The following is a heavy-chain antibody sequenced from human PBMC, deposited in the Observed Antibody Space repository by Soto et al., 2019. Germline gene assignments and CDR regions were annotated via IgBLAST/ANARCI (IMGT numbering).Heavy chain of an antibody. J-gene: IGHJ6*02. CDR2: ISGSGGST. Sequence: GGSLRLSCAASGXTFSSYAMSWVRQAPGKGLEWVSAISGSGGSTYYADSVKGRFTISRDNSKNTLYLQMNSLRAEDTAVYYCGTDSLKTYYYSGMDVWGQGTTVTVSS. V-gene: IGHV3-23*01. CDR1: GXTFSSYA. D-gene: IGHD2-15*01. CDR3: GTDSLKTYYYSGMDV.